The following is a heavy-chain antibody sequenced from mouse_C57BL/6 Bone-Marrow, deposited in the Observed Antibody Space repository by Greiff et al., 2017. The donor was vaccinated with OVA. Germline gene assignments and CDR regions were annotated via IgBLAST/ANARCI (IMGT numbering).Heavy chain of an antibody. Sequence: VQLQQSGTVLARPGASVKMSCKPSGYTFTSYWMHWVKQRPGQGLEWIGAIYPGNSDTSYNQKFKGKAKLTAVTSASTAYMELSSLTNEDSAVYYCTSFYYDYDVGWYFDVWGTGTTVTVSS. CDR1: GYTFTSYW. V-gene: IGHV1-5*01. D-gene: IGHD2-4*01. J-gene: IGHJ1*03. CDR2: IYPGNSDT. CDR3: TSFYYDYDVGWYFDV.